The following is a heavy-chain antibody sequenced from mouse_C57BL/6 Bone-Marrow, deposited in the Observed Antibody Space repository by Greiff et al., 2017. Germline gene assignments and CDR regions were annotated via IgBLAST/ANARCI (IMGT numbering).Heavy chain of an antibody. CDR2: IFPGSGST. CDR1: GYTFTDYY. Sequence: VKLVESGPELVKPGASVKISCKASGYTFTDYYINWVKQRPGQGLEGIGWIFPGSGSTYYNEKFKGKATLTVDKSSSTAYMLLSSLTSEDSAVYFCAREDDYDGPYWYFDVWGTGTTVTVSS. V-gene: IGHV1-75*01. D-gene: IGHD2-4*01. CDR3: AREDDYDGPYWYFDV. J-gene: IGHJ1*03.